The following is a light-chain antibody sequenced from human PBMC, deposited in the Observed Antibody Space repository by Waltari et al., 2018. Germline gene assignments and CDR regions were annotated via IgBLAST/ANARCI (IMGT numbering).Light chain of an antibody. CDR3: QHYVTLPAT. Sequence: EIVLTQSPGTLSLSPGERATLSCRTSQSLSRPLAWYQQKPGQAPRLLIYDASRRATGIPDSFIGSGSGTDFSLTISRLEPEDFAVYYCQHYVTLPATFGQGTRVELK. CDR2: DAS. J-gene: IGKJ1*01. V-gene: IGKV3-20*01. CDR1: QSLSRP.